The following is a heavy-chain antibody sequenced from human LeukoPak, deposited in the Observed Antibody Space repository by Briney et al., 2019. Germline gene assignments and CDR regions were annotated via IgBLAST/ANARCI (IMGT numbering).Heavy chain of an antibody. CDR3: ARGFGDYGANGGEEYDY. Sequence: GSLRLSCAASGFTVSSNYMSWVRQAPGKGLEWIGEINHSGSTNYNASLKSRVTISVDTSKNLFSLKLSSVTAADTSVYYCARGFGDYGANGGEEYDYWGQGTLATVSS. CDR1: GFTVSSNY. V-gene: IGHV4-34*01. J-gene: IGHJ4*02. D-gene: IGHD4-17*01. CDR2: INHSGST.